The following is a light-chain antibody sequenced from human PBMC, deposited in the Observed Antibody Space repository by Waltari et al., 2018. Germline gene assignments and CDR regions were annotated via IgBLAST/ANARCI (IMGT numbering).Light chain of an antibody. CDR3: QHYVSLPAT. CDR2: GAS. Sequence: EIVFTQSPGSLSSSPGERVTLSCRASQRVSRTLAWYQQKPGQAPRLLIFGASNRATGIPDRFSGSGSGTDFSLTISRLEPEDFAVYYCQHYVSLPATFGQGTKVEIK. V-gene: IGKV3-20*01. J-gene: IGKJ1*01. CDR1: QRVSRT.